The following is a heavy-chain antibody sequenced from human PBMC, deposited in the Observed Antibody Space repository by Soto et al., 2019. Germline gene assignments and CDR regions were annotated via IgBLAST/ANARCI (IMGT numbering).Heavy chain of an antibody. CDR3: ARGGRLYGYYYYYGMDV. Sequence: QVQLQQWGAGLLKPSETLSLTCAVYGGSFSGYYWSWIRQPPGKGLEWIGEINHSGSTNYNPSLKSRVTMSVDTSKNQFSLKLSSVTAADTAVYYCARGGRLYGYYYYYGMDVWGQGTTVTVSS. D-gene: IGHD3-10*01. V-gene: IGHV4-34*01. CDR2: INHSGST. J-gene: IGHJ6*02. CDR1: GGSFSGYY.